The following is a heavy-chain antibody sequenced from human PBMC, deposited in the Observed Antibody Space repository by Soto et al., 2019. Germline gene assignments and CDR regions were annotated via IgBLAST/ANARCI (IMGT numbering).Heavy chain of an antibody. CDR3: ANGTVQRLVLECYFDY. J-gene: IGHJ4*02. Sequence: QVQLVESGGGVVQPGRSLRLSCAASGFTFSSYGMHWVRQAPGKGLEWVAVMSYDGSNKYYADSVKGRFTISRDNSKNTLYLQMNSLRAEDTAVYYCANGTVQRLVLECYFDYWGQGTLVTVSS. CDR2: MSYDGSNK. D-gene: IGHD6-13*01. CDR1: GFTFSSYG. V-gene: IGHV3-30*18.